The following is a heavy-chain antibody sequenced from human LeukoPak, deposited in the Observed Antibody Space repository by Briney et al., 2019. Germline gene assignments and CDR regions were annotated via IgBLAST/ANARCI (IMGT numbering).Heavy chain of an antibody. CDR2: RYGDDDK. CDR3: AHIPWPDAFDI. CDR1: GFSLSTSGVG. J-gene: IGHJ3*02. V-gene: IGHV2-5*02. Sequence: ESGPTLVQPTRTRTLTCTFSGFSLSTSGVGVGWIRQPPGKALEWLALRYGDDDKRYNPSLKSRLTITKDTSKTQVVLTMTNMDPVDTATYYCAHIPWPDAFDIWGQGTMVTVSS.